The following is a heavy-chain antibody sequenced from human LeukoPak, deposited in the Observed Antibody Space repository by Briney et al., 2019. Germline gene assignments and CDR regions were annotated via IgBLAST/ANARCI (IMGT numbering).Heavy chain of an antibody. Sequence: GGSLRLSCAASGFTFSSYAMSWVRQAPGKGLEWVSAISGSGGSTYYADSVKGRFTISRDNSKNTLYLQMNSLRAEDTAVYYCAKDLTDVVVVPAAQSGFDYWGQGTLVTVSP. V-gene: IGHV3-23*01. CDR1: GFTFSSYA. D-gene: IGHD2-2*01. J-gene: IGHJ4*02. CDR2: ISGSGGST. CDR3: AKDLTDVVVVPAAQSGFDY.